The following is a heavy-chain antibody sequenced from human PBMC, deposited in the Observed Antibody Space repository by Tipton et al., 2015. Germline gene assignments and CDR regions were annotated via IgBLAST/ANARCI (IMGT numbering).Heavy chain of an antibody. J-gene: IGHJ4*02. CDR2: IQYSGST. CDR3: ARARGRHGGLFDS. D-gene: IGHD4-23*01. Sequence: TLSLTCSVSSDSISKYYWSWIRQPPGKELEWIGYIQYSGSTNYNPSLKSRVTISVDTSKNQFSLKLSSVTAADTAVYYCARARGRHGGLFDSWGQGILVTAPS. V-gene: IGHV4-59*12. CDR1: SDSISKYY.